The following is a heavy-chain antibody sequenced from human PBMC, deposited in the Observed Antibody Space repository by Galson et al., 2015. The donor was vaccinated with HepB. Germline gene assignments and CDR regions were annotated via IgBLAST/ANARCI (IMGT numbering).Heavy chain of an antibody. J-gene: IGHJ4*02. CDR1: GFTFSSYG. D-gene: IGHD5-24*01. CDR3: AKGVPEMATILDY. CDR2: ISYDGSNK. Sequence: SLRLSCAASGFTFSSYGMHWVRQAPGKGLEWVAVISYDGSNKYYADSVKGRFTISRDNSKNTLYLQMNSLRAEDTAVYYCAKGVPEMATILDYWGQGTLVTVSS. V-gene: IGHV3-30*18.